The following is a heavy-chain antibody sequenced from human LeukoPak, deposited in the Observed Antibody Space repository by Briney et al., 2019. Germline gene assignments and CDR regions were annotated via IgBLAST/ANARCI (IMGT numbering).Heavy chain of an antibody. CDR2: INAGNGNT. CDR1: GYTFTSYA. J-gene: IGHJ5*02. CDR3: ARVPAAAMIWFDP. Sequence: GASVKVSCKASGYTFTSYAMHWVRQAPGQRLEWMGWINAGNGNTKYSQKFQGRVTITRDTSASTAYMELSSLRSEVTAVYYCARVPAAAMIWFDPWGQGTLVTVSS. V-gene: IGHV1-3*01. D-gene: IGHD2-2*01.